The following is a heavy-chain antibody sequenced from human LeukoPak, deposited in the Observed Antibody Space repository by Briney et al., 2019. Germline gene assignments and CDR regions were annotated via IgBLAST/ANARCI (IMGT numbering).Heavy chain of an antibody. CDR3: AAPLPPLGFDP. J-gene: IGHJ5*02. CDR1: GGSFSGYY. Sequence: PSETLSLTCAVYGGSFSGYYWSWIRQPAGKGLEWIGRIYTSGSTNYNPSLKSRVTMSVDTSKNQFSLKLSSVTAADTAVYYCAAPLPPLGFDPWGQGTLVTVSS. V-gene: IGHV4-59*10. CDR2: IYTSGST.